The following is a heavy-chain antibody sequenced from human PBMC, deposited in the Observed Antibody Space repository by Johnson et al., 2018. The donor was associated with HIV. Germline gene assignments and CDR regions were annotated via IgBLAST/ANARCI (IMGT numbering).Heavy chain of an antibody. J-gene: IGHJ3*01. V-gene: IGHV3-53*01. Sequence: VQLVESGGGLIQPGGSLRVSCAASGFSVSGNYMSWVRQAPGKGLEWVSSIYVGGNTYSADSVKGRFTISRDNSENTLSLQMNRLRAEDTAVYYCARAYYDSRGYYPHAFHVWGQGTVVTVSS. CDR1: GFSVSGNY. D-gene: IGHD3-22*01. CDR3: ARAYYDSRGYYPHAFHV. CDR2: IYVGGNT.